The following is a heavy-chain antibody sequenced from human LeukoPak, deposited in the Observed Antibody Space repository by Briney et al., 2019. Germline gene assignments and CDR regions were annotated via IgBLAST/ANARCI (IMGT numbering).Heavy chain of an antibody. Sequence: SETLSLTCTVSGGSISSGSYYWSWIRQPAGKGLEWIGRIYTSGGTNYNPSLKSRVTISVDTSKNQFSLKLSSVTAADTAVYYCARDTGDIVVVPAGPVGGYYMDVWGKGTTVTISS. V-gene: IGHV4-61*02. J-gene: IGHJ6*03. CDR3: ARDTGDIVVVPAGPVGGYYMDV. D-gene: IGHD2-2*01. CDR1: GGSISSGSYY. CDR2: IYTSGGT.